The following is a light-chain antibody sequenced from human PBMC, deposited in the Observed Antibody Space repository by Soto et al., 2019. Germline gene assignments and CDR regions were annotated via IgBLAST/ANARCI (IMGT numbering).Light chain of an antibody. J-gene: IGKJ2*01. Sequence: EIVMTQSPATLSVSPGERATLSCRASQSVSNNLAWYQQKPGQTPRLLIYGASTRATGIPVRFSGSGSGTEFTLTISSLQSEDFAVYYCQKYNNWPPVTFGQGTKLEIK. CDR1: QSVSNN. CDR2: GAS. CDR3: QKYNNWPPVT. V-gene: IGKV3-15*01.